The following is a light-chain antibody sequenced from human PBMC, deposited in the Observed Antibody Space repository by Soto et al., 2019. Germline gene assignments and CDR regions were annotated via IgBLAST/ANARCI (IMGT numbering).Light chain of an antibody. J-gene: IGKJ1*01. Sequence: EIVLTQSPGTLSLSPGERATLSCRASQSVSSTYLAWFQQKPGQAPRLLMYGASNRATGIPDRFSGSGSGTDFTLTISRLEPDDFAVYYGQQYDTSPWTFGQGTKVEV. CDR3: QQYDTSPWT. V-gene: IGKV3-20*01. CDR1: QSVSSTY. CDR2: GAS.